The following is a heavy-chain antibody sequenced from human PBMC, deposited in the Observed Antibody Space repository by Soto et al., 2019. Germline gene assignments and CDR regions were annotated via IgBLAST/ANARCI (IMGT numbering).Heavy chain of an antibody. CDR1: GFTFGDYD. CDR2: ISWNSGSI. CDR3: AKVDIPYSGSYYLDH. J-gene: IGHJ4*02. D-gene: IGHD1-26*01. Sequence: EVQLVESGGGVVQPGRSLRLSCAASGFTFGDYDMHWVRQVPGKGLEWVSGISWNSGSITYADSVRGRFTISRDNAKNSLYLQMNRLRPEDTALYYCAKVDIPYSGSYYLDHWGQGILVSVSS. V-gene: IGHV3-9*01.